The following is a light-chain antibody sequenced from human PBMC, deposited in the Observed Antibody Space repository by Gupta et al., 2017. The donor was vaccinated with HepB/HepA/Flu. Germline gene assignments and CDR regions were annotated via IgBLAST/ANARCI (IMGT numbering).Light chain of an antibody. CDR2: DAS. CDR3: QQRSNWPSST. V-gene: IGKV3-11*01. J-gene: IGKJ3*01. Sequence: EIVLTQSPATLSLSPGERATLPCRASQSVSSYLAWYQQKPGQAPRLLIYDASNRATGIPARFSGSGSGTDFTLTISSLEPEDFAVYYCQQRSNWPSSTFGPGTKVEIK. CDR1: QSVSSY.